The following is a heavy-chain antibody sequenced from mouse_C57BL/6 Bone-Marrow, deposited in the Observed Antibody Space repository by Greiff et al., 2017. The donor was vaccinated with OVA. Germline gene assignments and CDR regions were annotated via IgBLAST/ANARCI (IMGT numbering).Heavy chain of an antibody. CDR2: INPNNGGT. Sequence: EVQLQQSGPELVKPGASVKMSCKASGYTFTDYNMHWVKQSHGKSLEWIGYINPNNGGTSYNQKFKGKATLTVNKSSSTAYMELRSLTSEDSAVYYCARGGYSPPGFAYWGQGTLVTVSA. CDR3: ARGGYSPPGFAY. V-gene: IGHV1-22*01. J-gene: IGHJ3*01. D-gene: IGHD2-3*01. CDR1: GYTFTDYN.